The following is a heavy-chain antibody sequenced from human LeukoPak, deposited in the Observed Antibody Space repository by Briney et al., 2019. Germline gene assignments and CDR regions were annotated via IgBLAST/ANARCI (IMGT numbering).Heavy chain of an antibody. Sequence: SETLSLTCTVSGGSISSGSYYWSWIRQPAGKGLEWIGRIYTSGSTNYNPSLKSRVTILIDTSKNQFSLKLRSVTAADTAVYYCARVLYYYYYHMDVWGKGTTVTVSS. CDR1: GGSISSGSYY. CDR3: ARVLYYYYYHMDV. V-gene: IGHV4-61*02. J-gene: IGHJ6*03. CDR2: IYTSGST.